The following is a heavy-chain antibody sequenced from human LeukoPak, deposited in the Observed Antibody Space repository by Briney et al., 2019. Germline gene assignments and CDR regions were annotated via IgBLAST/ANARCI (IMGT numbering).Heavy chain of an antibody. CDR2: IYYSGST. D-gene: IGHD2-2*03. CDR1: GGSISSYY. V-gene: IGHV4-59*01. CDR3: ARGRETGGYCSSTSCYVVGYYFDY. Sequence: SETLSLTCTVSGGSISSYYWSWIRQPPGKGLEWIGYIYYSGSTNYNPSLKSRVTISVDTSKNQFSLKLSSVTAADTAVYYCARGRETGGYCSSTSCYVVGYYFDYWGQGTLVTVSS. J-gene: IGHJ4*02.